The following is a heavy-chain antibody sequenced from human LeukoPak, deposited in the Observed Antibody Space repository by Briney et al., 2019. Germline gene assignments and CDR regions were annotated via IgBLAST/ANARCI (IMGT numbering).Heavy chain of an antibody. CDR2: ISAYNGNT. D-gene: IGHD3-16*02. CDR1: GYTFTSYG. CDR3: ARDPYDYVWGSYRSFDY. J-gene: IGHJ4*02. V-gene: IGHV1-18*01. Sequence: ASVKVSCKASGYTFTSYGISWVRQAPGQGLEWMGWISAYNGNTNYARKLQGRVTMTTDTSTSTAYMELRSLRSDDTAVYYCARDPYDYVWGSYRSFDYWGQGTLVTVSS.